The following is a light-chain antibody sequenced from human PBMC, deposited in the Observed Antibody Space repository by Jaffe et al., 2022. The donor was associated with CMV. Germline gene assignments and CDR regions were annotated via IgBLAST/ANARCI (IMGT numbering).Light chain of an antibody. V-gene: IGLV2-23*02. J-gene: IGLJ2*01. Sequence: QSALTQPASVSGSPGQSITISCTGTSSDVGIYDSVSWYQQHPGKAPKLMIYEVTKRPSGVSNRFSGSKSVNTAALTISGLQAEDEADYYCCSYAGTGTFDVLFGGGTKLTVL. CDR1: SSDVGIYDS. CDR2: EVT. CDR3: CSYAGTGTFDVL.